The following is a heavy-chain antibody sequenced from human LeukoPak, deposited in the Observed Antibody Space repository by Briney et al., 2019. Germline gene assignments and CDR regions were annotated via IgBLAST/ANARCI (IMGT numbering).Heavy chain of an antibody. CDR2: ISSSSSYI. CDR1: GFTFSSYS. D-gene: IGHD3-10*01. CDR3: AKLTYGSGTYGAFDY. J-gene: IGHJ4*02. Sequence: GGSLRLSCAASGFTFSSYSVNWVRQAPGKGLEWVSSISSSSSYIYYADSVKGRFTISRDNAKNSLYLQMNSLRAEDTAVYYCAKLTYGSGTYGAFDYWGQGTLVTVST. V-gene: IGHV3-21*04.